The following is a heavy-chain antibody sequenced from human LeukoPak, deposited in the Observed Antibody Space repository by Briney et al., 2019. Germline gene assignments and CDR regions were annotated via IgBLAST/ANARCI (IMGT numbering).Heavy chain of an antibody. CDR1: GFTFSSYA. Sequence: GGSLRLSCAASGFTFSSYAMSWVRRAPGKGLEWVANIRPDGSVIHYVDSVKGRFTISRDSAKNSLYLQMNSLRVEDTAVYYCARDDTHSDTSGSFYDAFDIWGQGTVVTVSS. CDR2: IRPDGSVI. V-gene: IGHV3-7*01. J-gene: IGHJ3*02. D-gene: IGHD3-22*01. CDR3: ARDDTHSDTSGSFYDAFDI.